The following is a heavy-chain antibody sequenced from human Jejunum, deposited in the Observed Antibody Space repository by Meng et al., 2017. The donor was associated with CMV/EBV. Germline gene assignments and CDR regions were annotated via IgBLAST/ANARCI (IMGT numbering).Heavy chain of an antibody. J-gene: IGHJ4*02. Sequence: SGFTFGDYTMHWVRQPPGKGLEWVSLTPWDGNSAYYTDSVKGRFTISRDNSRNSLSLQMNNLRDEDTAVYYCAKQADPSAYFFDFWGEGTMVTVSS. V-gene: IGHV3-43*01. CDR1: GFTFGDYT. CDR2: TPWDGNSA. D-gene: IGHD6-25*01. CDR3: AKQADPSAYFFDF.